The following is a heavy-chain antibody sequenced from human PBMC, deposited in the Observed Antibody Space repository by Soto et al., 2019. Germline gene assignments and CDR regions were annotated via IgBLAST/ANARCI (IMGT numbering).Heavy chain of an antibody. Sequence: QVHLVQSGTEVKRPGASVKVSCKASGYSFTAYYMHWVRQAPGQGLEWMGWISPNSGDTRFAQKFLGRLTMPRDTSINTVYLELRSLVSDDAAVYYCAKDGQYGDYGYYFDYWGQGTLVTVPS. J-gene: IGHJ4*02. CDR2: ISPNSGDT. V-gene: IGHV1-2*02. D-gene: IGHD4-17*01. CDR3: AKDGQYGDYGYYFDY. CDR1: GYSFTAYY.